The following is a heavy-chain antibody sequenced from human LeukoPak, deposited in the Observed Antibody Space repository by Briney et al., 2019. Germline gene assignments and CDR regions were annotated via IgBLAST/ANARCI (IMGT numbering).Heavy chain of an antibody. CDR3: ARIRDGYNDAYDI. D-gene: IGHD5-24*01. CDR1: GYTFAGYY. Sequence: PAASVKVSCKASGYTFAGYYIHLVRQAPGQGFEWMAIINPSDGSTTNSQKFQGRVTMTRDTSTSTVYMELSGLRSEDTALYYCARIRDGYNDAYDIWGQGTMVTVSS. CDR2: INPSDGST. J-gene: IGHJ3*02. V-gene: IGHV1-46*01.